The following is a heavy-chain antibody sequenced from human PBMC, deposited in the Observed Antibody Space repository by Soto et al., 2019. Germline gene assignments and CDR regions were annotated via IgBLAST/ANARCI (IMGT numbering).Heavy chain of an antibody. V-gene: IGHV1-69*02. CDR3: ARLKFVSYGSGSYYQPPYYYYGMDV. J-gene: IGHJ6*02. CDR2: IIPILGIA. CDR1: GGTFSSYT. Sequence: SVKVSCKASGGTFSSYTISWVRQAPGQGLEWMGRIIPILGIANYAQKFQGRVTITADKSTSTAYMELSSLRSEDTAVYYCARLKFVSYGSGSYYQPPYYYYGMDVWGQGTTVTVS. D-gene: IGHD3-10*01.